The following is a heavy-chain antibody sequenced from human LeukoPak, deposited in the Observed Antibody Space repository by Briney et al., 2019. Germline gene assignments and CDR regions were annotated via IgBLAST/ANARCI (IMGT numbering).Heavy chain of an antibody. D-gene: IGHD3-3*01. V-gene: IGHV1-8*03. Sequence: ASVKVSCKASGYTFTSYDINWVRQATGQGLERMGWMNPNSGNTGYAQKFQGRVTITRNTSISTAYMELSSLRSEDTAVYYCARGHTIFGVVMFFDYWGQGTLVTVSS. CDR3: ARGHTIFGVVMFFDY. J-gene: IGHJ4*02. CDR1: GYTFTSYD. CDR2: MNPNSGNT.